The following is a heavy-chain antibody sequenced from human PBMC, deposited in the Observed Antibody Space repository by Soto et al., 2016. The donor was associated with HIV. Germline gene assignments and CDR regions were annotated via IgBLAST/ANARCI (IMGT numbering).Heavy chain of an antibody. Sequence: EVQLVESGGGLVHPGGSLRISCVVSGVTVSSSYINWVRQAPGKGLEWVSVIYSGGRTYYADSVKGRFSISRDPSKNTVYLQMDNLRAEDTALYYCVRDGGSSYGVFDYWGQGTLVTVSS. V-gene: IGHV3-66*01. CDR3: VRDGGSSYGVFDY. J-gene: IGHJ4*02. CDR2: IYSGGRT. D-gene: IGHD3-3*02. CDR1: GVTVSSSY.